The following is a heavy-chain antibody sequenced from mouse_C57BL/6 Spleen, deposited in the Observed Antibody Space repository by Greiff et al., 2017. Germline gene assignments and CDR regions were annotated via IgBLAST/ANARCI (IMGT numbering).Heavy chain of an antibody. V-gene: IGHV1-47*01. D-gene: IGHD2-2*01. CDR1: GYTFTTYP. Sequence: VQGVESGAELVKPGASVKMSCKASGYTFTTYPIEWMKQNHGKSLEWIGNFHPYNDDTKYNEKFKGKATLTVEKSSSTVYLEFSRLTSDDSAVYYCARDGGYDGCYYAMDYWGQGTSVTVSS. CDR2: FHPYNDDT. J-gene: IGHJ4*01. CDR3: ARDGGYDGCYYAMDY.